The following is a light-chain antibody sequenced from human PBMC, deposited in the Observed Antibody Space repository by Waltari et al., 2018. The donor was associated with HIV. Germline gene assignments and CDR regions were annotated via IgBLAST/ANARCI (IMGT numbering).Light chain of an antibody. CDR1: SDNVGNQG. CDR3: SAWDRSLSAVV. V-gene: IGLV10-54*04. J-gene: IGLJ2*01. Sequence: QAGLTQPPSVSKGLRQTATLTCTGNSDNVGNQGATWLQQHQGHPPKLLFYRDNKRPSVISERFSASRSGNTASLTITGLQPEDEADYICSAWDRSLSAVVFGGGTTLIVL. CDR2: RDN.